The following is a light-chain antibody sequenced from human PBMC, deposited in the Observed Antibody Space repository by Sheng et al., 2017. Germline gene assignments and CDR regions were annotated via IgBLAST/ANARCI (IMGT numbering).Light chain of an antibody. CDR3: QQYGTSPPT. V-gene: IGKV3D-15*01. CDR2: GAS. J-gene: IGKJ1*01. CDR1: QSVGNK. Sequence: EKVMTQSPATLSVSPGERATLSCRASQSVGNKLAWYQQKPGQPPRLLMYGASARATGIPDRFSGSGSGTDFTLTISRLEPEDSGVYYCQQYGTSPPTFGQGT.